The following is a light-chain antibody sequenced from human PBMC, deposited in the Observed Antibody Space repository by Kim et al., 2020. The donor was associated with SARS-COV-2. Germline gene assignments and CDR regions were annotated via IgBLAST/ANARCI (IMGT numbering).Light chain of an antibody. CDR3: AAWDGGVV. Sequence: TPRQRVTISCSGSSSNIGSNPVNWYQQLPGTAPKLLIYSSRQRPSGVPDRFSGSKSGTSASLAISGLQSEDEADYYCAAWDGGVVFGGGTQLTVL. CDR2: SSR. J-gene: IGLJ2*01. CDR1: SSNIGSNP. V-gene: IGLV1-44*01.